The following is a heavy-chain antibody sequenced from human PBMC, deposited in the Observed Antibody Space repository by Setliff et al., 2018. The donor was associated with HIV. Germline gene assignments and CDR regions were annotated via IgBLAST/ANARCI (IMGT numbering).Heavy chain of an antibody. CDR3: ARPYDSLYG. CDR2: IYYRGAT. D-gene: IGHD3-22*01. J-gene: IGHJ4*02. CDR1: GCSISNSDFY. V-gene: IGHV4-39*01. Sequence: SETLSLTCTVSGCSISNSDFYWGWIRQSPGKGLEWIGSIYYRGATYYNPTLQSRVTISADTSKNQFYLKLTSVTAADTAIYYCARPYDSLYGWGQGVLVTVSS.